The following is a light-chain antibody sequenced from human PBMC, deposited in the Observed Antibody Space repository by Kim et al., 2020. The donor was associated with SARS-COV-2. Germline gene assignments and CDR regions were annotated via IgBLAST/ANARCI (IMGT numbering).Light chain of an antibody. CDR3: QQYKDWPPLT. Sequence: EIVMTQSPATLSVSPGERATLSCRASQSVSRNLAWYQLKPGQAPRLLIYGASTRATGIPDRFSGSGSGTEFTLIISSLQSEDFAVYFCQQYKDWPPLTFGRGAKVDIK. V-gene: IGKV3-15*01. CDR2: GAS. J-gene: IGKJ4*01. CDR1: QSVSRN.